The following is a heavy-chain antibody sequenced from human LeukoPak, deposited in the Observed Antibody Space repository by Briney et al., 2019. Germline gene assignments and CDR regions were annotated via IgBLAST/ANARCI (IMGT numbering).Heavy chain of an antibody. Sequence: SETLSLTCTVSGGSISSSSYYWGWIRQPPGKGLEWIGSIYYSGSTYYNPSLKSRVTISVDTSKNQFSLKLSSVTAADTAVYHCARPGGSDYWGQGTLVTVSS. J-gene: IGHJ4*02. CDR1: GGSISSSSYY. D-gene: IGHD1-26*01. V-gene: IGHV4-39*01. CDR3: ARPGGSDY. CDR2: IYYSGST.